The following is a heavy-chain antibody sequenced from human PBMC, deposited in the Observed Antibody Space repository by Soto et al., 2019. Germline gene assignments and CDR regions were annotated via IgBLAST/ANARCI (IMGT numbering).Heavy chain of an antibody. CDR2: IHYSGTTSFFP. V-gene: IGHV4-59*01. CDR1: GGSMRNYF. J-gene: IGHJ4*02. CDR3: AAGEASSRSLAPYYLDL. D-gene: IGHD6-13*01. Sequence: SETLSLTCTVSGGSMRNYFWTWIRQPPGKGLEWIGYIHYSGTTSFFPSYNPSLRSRVTISEDTSKNQFSLKLLSVTTAVTAVYFCAAGEASSRSLAPYYLDLWGQGTLVTVSS.